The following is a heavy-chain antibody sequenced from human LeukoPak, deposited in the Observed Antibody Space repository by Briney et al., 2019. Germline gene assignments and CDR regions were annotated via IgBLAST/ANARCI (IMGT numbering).Heavy chain of an antibody. V-gene: IGHV1-2*04. CDR3: ARGGGSYRTPYFDY. CDR1: GYIFTGYY. CDR2: INPNSGGT. D-gene: IGHD1-26*01. J-gene: IGHJ4*02. Sequence: ASVKVSCKASGYIFTGYYMHWVRQAPGQGLEWMGWINPNSGGTNYAQKFQGWVTMTRDTSISTAYMELSRLRSDDTAVYYCARGGGSYRTPYFDYWGQGTLVTVSS.